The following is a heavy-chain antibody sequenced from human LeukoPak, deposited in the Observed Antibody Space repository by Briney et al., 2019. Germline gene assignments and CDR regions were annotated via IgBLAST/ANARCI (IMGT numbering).Heavy chain of an antibody. J-gene: IGHJ1*01. D-gene: IGHD3-22*01. Sequence: ASVKVSCKASGYTFTNYYMHWVRQAPGQGLEWMGIINPSGGSTSYAQKFQGRVTMTRDTSTSTVYMELSSLRSEDTAVYYCARDCGDSSGYCAEYFQHGGQGTLVTVSS. CDR3: ARDCGDSSGYCAEYFQH. CDR1: GYTFTNYY. CDR2: INPSGGST. V-gene: IGHV1-46*01.